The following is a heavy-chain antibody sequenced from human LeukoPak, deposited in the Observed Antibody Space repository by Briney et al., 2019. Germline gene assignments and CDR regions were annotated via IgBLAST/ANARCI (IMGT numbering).Heavy chain of an antibody. J-gene: IGHJ4*02. V-gene: IGHV4-39*01. D-gene: IGHD3-22*01. CDR3: AHDSSGNFDY. CDR1: GGSIXSSSYY. CDR2: IYYSGST. Sequence: TLSLTCTVSGGSIXSSSYYWGWIRQPPGTGLEWIGSIYYSGSTCYNPSLKSRVTISVDTSKNQFSLKLSSVTAADTAVYYCAHDSSGNFDYWGQGTLVTVSS.